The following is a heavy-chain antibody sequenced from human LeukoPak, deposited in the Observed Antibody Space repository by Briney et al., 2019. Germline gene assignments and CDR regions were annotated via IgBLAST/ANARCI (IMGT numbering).Heavy chain of an antibody. V-gene: IGHV1-18*01. CDR2: ISAYNGST. J-gene: IGHJ4*02. D-gene: IGHD3-22*01. CDR1: GYTFTSYG. CDR3: ARAYYYDSSGYYYIDY. Sequence: GASVKVSCKASGYTFTSYGISWVRQAPGQGLEWMGWISAYNGSTNYAQKLQGRVTMTTDTSTSTAYMELRSLRSDDTAVYYCARAYYYDSSGYYYIDYWGQGTLVTVSS.